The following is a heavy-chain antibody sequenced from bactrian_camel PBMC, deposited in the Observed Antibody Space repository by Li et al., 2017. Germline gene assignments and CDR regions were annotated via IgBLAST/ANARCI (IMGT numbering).Heavy chain of an antibody. V-gene: IGHV3S63*01. CDR2: ICTPNGAT. J-gene: IGHJ4*01. CDR3: AYASFTIAPRSQLVSYWYTY. D-gene: IGHD6*01. Sequence: HVQLVESGGDSVQPGGSLTLSCVNSGDTFPSHCMGWFRQAPGKEREGVARICTPNGATIYADSVKGRFTISQGSAENTLYLQMNSLASEDTAMYYCAYASFTIAPRSQLVSYWYTYWGQGTQVTFS. CDR1: GDTFPSHC.